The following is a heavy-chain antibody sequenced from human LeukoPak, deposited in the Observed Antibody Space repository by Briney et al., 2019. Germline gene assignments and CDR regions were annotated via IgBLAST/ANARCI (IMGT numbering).Heavy chain of an antibody. CDR1: GFTFSSYS. J-gene: IGHJ4*02. V-gene: IGHV3-7*01. Sequence: PGGSLRLSCAASGFTFSSYSMNWFRQAPGKGLEWVANIKQDGSEKYYVDSVKGRFTISRGNAKNSLYLQMNSLRAEDTAVYYCARGGRPAAFWGQGTLVTVSS. CDR2: IKQDGSEK. CDR3: ARGGRPAAF. D-gene: IGHD2-2*01.